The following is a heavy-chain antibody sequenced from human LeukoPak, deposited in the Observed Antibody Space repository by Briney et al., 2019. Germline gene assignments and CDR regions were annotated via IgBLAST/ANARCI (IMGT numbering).Heavy chain of an antibody. D-gene: IGHD6-19*01. CDR2: IYYSGST. CDR3: ARGGWYPESFQH. CDR1: GGSISSYY. V-gene: IGHV4-59*01. J-gene: IGHJ1*01. Sequence: PSETLSLTCTVSGGSISSYYWNWIRQPPGKGLEWIGYIYYSGSTNYNPSLKSRVTISVDTSKNQFSLKLSSVTAADTAVYYCARGGWYPESFQHWGQGALVAVSS.